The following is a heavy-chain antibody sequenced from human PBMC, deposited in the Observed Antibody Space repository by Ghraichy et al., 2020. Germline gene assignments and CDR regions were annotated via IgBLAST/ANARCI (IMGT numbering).Heavy chain of an antibody. CDR2: ISAYNGNT. J-gene: IGHJ4*02. D-gene: IGHD3-10*01. CDR1: GYTFTSYG. Sequence: ASVKVSCKASGYTFTSYGISWVRQAPGQGLEWMGWISAYNGNTNYAQKLQGRVTMTTDTSTSTAYMELRSLRSDDTAVYYCARDNFQGVIISEGFDYWGQGTLVTVSS. CDR3: ARDNFQGVIISEGFDY. V-gene: IGHV1-18*01.